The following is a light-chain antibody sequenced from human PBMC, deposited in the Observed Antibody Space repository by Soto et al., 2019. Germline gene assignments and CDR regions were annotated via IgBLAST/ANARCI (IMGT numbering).Light chain of an antibody. J-gene: IGKJ1*01. Sequence: DVVVSQSPVSLPVTLGQPASISCRSSQGLVYSDGNTHLSWYQQRPGQSPRRLIYTISNRDSGVPDRFSGSGSGTDFTLKISWVEAEDVGIYYCMQHTHWPHTFGQGTKVDIK. CDR2: TIS. CDR3: MQHTHWPHT. CDR1: QGLVYSDGNTH. V-gene: IGKV2-30*01.